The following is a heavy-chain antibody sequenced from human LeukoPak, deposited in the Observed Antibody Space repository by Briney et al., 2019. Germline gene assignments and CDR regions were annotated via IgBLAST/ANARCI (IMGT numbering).Heavy chain of an antibody. J-gene: IGHJ3*02. D-gene: IGHD4-17*01. V-gene: IGHV2-5*01. CDR1: GFSLNTRGVG. Sequence: SGPTLVNPTQTLTLTCTFSGFSLNTRGVGVGCIRQPPGKALEWLSLIFWNDDNCYSPSLKSRLTITKDTSKNQVVLTMTNMDPVDTATYYCAHSHYGAFDIWGQGTMVTVSS. CDR3: AHSHYGAFDI. CDR2: IFWNDDN.